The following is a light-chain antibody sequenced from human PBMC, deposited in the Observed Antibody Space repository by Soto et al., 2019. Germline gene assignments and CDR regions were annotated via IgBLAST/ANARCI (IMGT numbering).Light chain of an antibody. CDR2: NNN. CDR1: SSNIGTNA. Sequence: QSVLTQPPSAYGTPGQRLTISCSGGSSNIGTNAVNWYQQLPGTAPKLLIYNNNQRPSGVPDRFSGSKSGTSASLAISGLQSEDEADYYCAAWDDSLNGYVFGTGTKVTVL. J-gene: IGLJ1*01. V-gene: IGLV1-44*01. CDR3: AAWDDSLNGYV.